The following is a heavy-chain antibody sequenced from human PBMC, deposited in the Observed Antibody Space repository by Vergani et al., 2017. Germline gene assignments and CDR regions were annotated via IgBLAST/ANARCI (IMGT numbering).Heavy chain of an antibody. D-gene: IGHD6-13*01. V-gene: IGHV7-4-1*02. CDR2: INTNTGNP. CDR3: ARXFWQQLVLGNWFDP. CDR1: GGTFTSYA. Sequence: QVQLVQSGAEVKKPGSSVKVSCKASGGTFTSYAMNWVRQAPGQGLEWMGWINTNTGNPTYAQGFTGRFVFSLDTSVSTAYLQISSLKAEDTAVYYCARXFWQQLVLGNWFDPWGQGTLVTVSS. J-gene: IGHJ5*02.